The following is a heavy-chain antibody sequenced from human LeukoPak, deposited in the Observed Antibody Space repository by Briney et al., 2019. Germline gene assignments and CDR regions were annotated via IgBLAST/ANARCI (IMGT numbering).Heavy chain of an antibody. CDR2: IYTSGST. J-gene: IGHJ4*02. CDR3: ARGPGGSSSSDFDY. V-gene: IGHV4-61*02. D-gene: IGHD6-6*01. CDR1: GGSISSGGYY. Sequence: SQTLSLTCTVSGGSISSGGYYWSWIRQPPGKGLEWIGRIYTSGSTNYNPSLKSRVTISVDTSKNQFSLKLSSVTAADTAVYYCARGPGGSSSSDFDYWGQGTLVTVSS.